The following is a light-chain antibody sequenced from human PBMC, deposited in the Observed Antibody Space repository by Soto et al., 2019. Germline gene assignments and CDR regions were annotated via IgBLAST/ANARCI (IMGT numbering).Light chain of an antibody. Sequence: EIVMTQSPATLSVSPWERVTFSCRASQSVTSNLAWYQHKPGQAPRLLIYGASTGATGIPARFSGSGAGTEFTLTINSLQSEDFAVYYCQQRSNWPTFGQGTKVDI. CDR2: GAS. V-gene: IGKV3-15*01. CDR1: QSVTSN. J-gene: IGKJ1*01. CDR3: QQRSNWPT.